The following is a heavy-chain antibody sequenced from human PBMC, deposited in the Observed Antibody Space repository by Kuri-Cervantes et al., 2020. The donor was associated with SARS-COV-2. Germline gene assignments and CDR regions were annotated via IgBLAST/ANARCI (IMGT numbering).Heavy chain of an antibody. D-gene: IGHD1-1*01. J-gene: IGHJ2*01. V-gene: IGHV4-34*01. CDR1: GGSFSGYY. Sequence: SETLSLTCAVYGGSFSGYYWSWIRQPPGKGLEWIGEINHSGSTNYNPSLKSRVTISVGTSKNQFSLKLSSVTAADTAVYYCARIRHPYWYFDLWGRGTLVTDSS. CDR2: INHSGST. CDR3: ARIRHPYWYFDL.